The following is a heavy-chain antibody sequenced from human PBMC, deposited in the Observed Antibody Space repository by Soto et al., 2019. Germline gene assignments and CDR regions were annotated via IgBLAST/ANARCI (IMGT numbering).Heavy chain of an antibody. V-gene: IGHV3-7*05. CDR1: GFTFSSYL. CDR2: IKQDGSEK. CDR3: ARAYYDFWSGYYTYYYYGMDV. Sequence: PGGSLRLSCAASGFTFSSYLMSWVRQAPGKGLEWVANIKQDGSEKYYVDSVKGRFTISRDNAKNSLYLQMNSLRAEDTAVYYCARAYYDFWSGYYTYYYYGMDVWGQGTTVTVSS. J-gene: IGHJ6*02. D-gene: IGHD3-3*01.